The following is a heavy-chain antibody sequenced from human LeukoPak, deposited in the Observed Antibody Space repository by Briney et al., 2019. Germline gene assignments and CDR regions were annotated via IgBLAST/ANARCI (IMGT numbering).Heavy chain of an antibody. CDR1: GGSISSYY. V-gene: IGHV4-59*12. CDR3: ARASPSMDV. Sequence: SETLSLTCTVSGGSISSYYWSWIRQPPGKGLEWIGYIYYSGSTNYNPSLKSRVTISVDKSKNQFSLKLSSVTAADTAVYHCARASPSMDVWGQGTTVTVSS. CDR2: IYYSGST. J-gene: IGHJ6*02.